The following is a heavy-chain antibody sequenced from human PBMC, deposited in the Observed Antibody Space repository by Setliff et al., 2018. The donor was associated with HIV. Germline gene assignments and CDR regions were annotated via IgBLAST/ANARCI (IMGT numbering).Heavy chain of an antibody. CDR1: GLNFNNAW. J-gene: IGHJ6*02. D-gene: IGHD6-13*01. Sequence: HPGGSLRLSCAASGLNFNNAWMNWVRQAPGKGLEWVSYISSSGSTIYYADSVKGRFTISRDNAKNSLYLQMNSLRAEDTAVYYCARGEYSSSWYGAYYYYGMDVWGQGTTVTVSS. V-gene: IGHV3-48*04. CDR2: ISSSGSTI. CDR3: ARGEYSSSWYGAYYYYGMDV.